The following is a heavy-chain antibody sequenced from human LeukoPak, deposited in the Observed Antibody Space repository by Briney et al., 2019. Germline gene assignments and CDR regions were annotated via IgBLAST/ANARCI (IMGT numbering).Heavy chain of an antibody. CDR3: ARDFGLGDIVVVPAAMPGYYYYMDV. V-gene: IGHV1-2*02. CDR2: INPNSGGT. J-gene: IGHJ6*03. D-gene: IGHD2-2*01. CDR1: GYTFTGYY. Sequence: ASVKVSCKASGYTFTGYYMHWARQAPGQGLEWMGWINPNSGGTNYAQKFQGRVTMTRDTSISTAYMELSRLRSDDTAVYYCARDFGLGDIVVVPAAMPGYYYYMDVWGKGTTVTVSS.